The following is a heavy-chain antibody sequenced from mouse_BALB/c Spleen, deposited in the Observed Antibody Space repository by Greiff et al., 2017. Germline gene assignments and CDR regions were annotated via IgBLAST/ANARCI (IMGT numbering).Heavy chain of an antibody. D-gene: IGHD1-1*01. CDR2: IRLKSNNYAT. CDR3: TRPGGSSYLDY. CDR1: GFTFSNYW. V-gene: IGHV6-6*02. J-gene: IGHJ2*01. Sequence: EVKLMESGGGLVQPGGSMKLSCVASGFTFSNYWMNWVRQSPEKGLEWVAEIRLKSNNYATHYAESVEGRFTISRDDSKSSVYLQMNNLRAEDTGIYYCTRPGGSSYLDYWGQGTTLTVSS.